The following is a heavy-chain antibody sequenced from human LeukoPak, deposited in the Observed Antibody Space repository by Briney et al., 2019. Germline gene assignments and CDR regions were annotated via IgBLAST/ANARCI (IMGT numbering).Heavy chain of an antibody. CDR1: GFTFSSYE. CDR2: ISSSGSTI. V-gene: IGHV3-48*03. CDR3: AELGITMIGGV. J-gene: IGHJ6*04. Sequence: GGSLRLSCAASGFTFSSYEMNWVRQAPGKGLERVSYISSSGSTIYYADSVKGRFTISRDNAKNSLYLQMNSVRAEDTAVYYCAELGITMIGGVWGKGTTVTISS. D-gene: IGHD3-10*02.